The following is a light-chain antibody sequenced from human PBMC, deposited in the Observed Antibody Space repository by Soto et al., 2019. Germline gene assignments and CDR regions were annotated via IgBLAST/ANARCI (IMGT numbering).Light chain of an antibody. CDR2: GAS. V-gene: IGKV3-20*01. J-gene: IGKJ1*01. CDR3: QQYGGSPRS. Sequence: EIVLTQSPGTLCLSPGERATLSCRASQSVASTYLAWYQQTPGQAPRLLIYGASSRATGIPDRFSGSGSGTDFTLTISRLEPEDFGVYYCQQYGGSPRSFGQGTKVEIK. CDR1: QSVASTY.